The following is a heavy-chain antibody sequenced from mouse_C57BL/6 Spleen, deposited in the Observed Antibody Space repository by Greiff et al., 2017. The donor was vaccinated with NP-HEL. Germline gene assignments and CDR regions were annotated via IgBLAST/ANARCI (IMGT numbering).Heavy chain of an antibody. CDR3: ARHYGISYEAMGY. J-gene: IGHJ4*01. D-gene: IGHD1-1*01. Sequence: QVQLQQSGPELVKPGASVKISCKASGYAFSSSWMNWVKQRPGKGLEWIGRIYPGDGDTNYNGKFKGKATLTADKSSSTAYMQLSSLTSEYSAVYCGARHYGISYEAMGYWGQGASVTVSS. V-gene: IGHV1-82*01. CDR1: GYAFSSSW. CDR2: IYPGDGDT.